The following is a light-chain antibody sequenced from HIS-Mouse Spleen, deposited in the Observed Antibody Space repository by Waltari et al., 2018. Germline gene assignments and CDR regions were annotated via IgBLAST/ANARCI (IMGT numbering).Light chain of an antibody. J-gene: IGLJ2*01. CDR2: DVS. CDR3: CSYAGSYTFEVV. CDR1: SSDVGGYNY. Sequence: QSALTQPRSVSGSPGQSVTISCTGTSSDVGGYNYVSWYQQHPGKAPKLMIYDVSKRPSRVPVRFSGSKSGNTASLTISGLQAEDEADYYCCSYAGSYTFEVVFGGGTKLTVL. V-gene: IGLV2-11*01.